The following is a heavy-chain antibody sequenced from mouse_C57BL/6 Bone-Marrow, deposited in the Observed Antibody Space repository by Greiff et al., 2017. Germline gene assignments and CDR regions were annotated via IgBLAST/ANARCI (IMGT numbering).Heavy chain of an antibody. CDR1: GYTFTSYG. D-gene: IGHD1-1*01. CDR2: IYPRSGNT. CDR3: ARGSVVEGAVDY. V-gene: IGHV1-81*01. Sequence: VQLVESGAELARPGASVKLSCKASGYTFTSYGIRWVKQRTGQGLEWIGEIYPRSGNTYYNEKCKGKATLPADKSSSTAYMELRSLTSEDSAVYFCARGSVVEGAVDYWGQGTSVTVSS. J-gene: IGHJ4*01.